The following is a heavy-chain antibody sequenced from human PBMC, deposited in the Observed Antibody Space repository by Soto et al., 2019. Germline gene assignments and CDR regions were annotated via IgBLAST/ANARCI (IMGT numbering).Heavy chain of an antibody. CDR2: IWYDGSNK. Sequence: QVQLVESGGGVVQPGRSLRLSCAASGFTFSSYGMHWDRQAPGKGLEWVAVIWYDGSNKYYADSVKGRFTISRDNSKNTLYLQMNSLRAEHTAVYYCARTRVVGARNYYYYYYMDVWGKGTTVTVSS. V-gene: IGHV3-33*01. CDR3: ARTRVVGARNYYYYYYMDV. D-gene: IGHD2-15*01. J-gene: IGHJ6*03. CDR1: GFTFSSYG.